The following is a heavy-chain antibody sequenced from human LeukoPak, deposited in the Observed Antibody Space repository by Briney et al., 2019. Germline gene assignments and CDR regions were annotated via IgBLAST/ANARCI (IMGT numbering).Heavy chain of an antibody. J-gene: IGHJ4*02. CDR1: GGSFSGYY. D-gene: IGHD5-12*01. CDR3: ARGQGGYDCC. V-gene: IGHV4-34*01. Sequence: SETLSLTCAVYGGSFSGYYWTWIRQPPGKGLEWIGEINHSGSTNYNPSLKSRVTISVDTSKNQFSLKLTSVTAADTAVYYCARGQGGYDCCWDQGALVTVSS. CDR2: INHSGST.